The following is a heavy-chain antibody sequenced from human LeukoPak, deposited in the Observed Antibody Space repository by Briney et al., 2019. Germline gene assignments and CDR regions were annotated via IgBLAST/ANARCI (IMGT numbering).Heavy chain of an antibody. CDR1: GGTFSSYA. CDR2: IIPIFDTT. Sequence: SVKVSCKASGGTFSSYAISWVRQAPGQGLEWMGGIIPIFDTTNYAQKFQGRVTITADASTSTAYMELSSLRFEDTAVYYCATDRWLSPSRTLNWFDPWGQGTLVTVSS. V-gene: IGHV1-69*13. CDR3: ATDRWLSPSRTLNWFDP. D-gene: IGHD3-22*01. J-gene: IGHJ5*02.